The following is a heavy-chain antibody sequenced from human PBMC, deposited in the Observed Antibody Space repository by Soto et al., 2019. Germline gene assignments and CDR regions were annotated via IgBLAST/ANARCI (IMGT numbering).Heavy chain of an antibody. J-gene: IGHJ3*02. CDR2: IYHSGST. V-gene: IGHV4-38-2*02. D-gene: IGHD1-7*01. CDR1: GYSISSGYY. CDR3: AREPYNWNYYGREGDAFDI. Sequence: SETLSLTCAVSGYSISSGYYWGWIRQPPGKGLEWIGSIYHSGSTYYNPSLKSRVTISVDTSKNQFSLKLSSVTAADTAVYYCAREPYNWNYYGREGDAFDISGQGTMVTVSS.